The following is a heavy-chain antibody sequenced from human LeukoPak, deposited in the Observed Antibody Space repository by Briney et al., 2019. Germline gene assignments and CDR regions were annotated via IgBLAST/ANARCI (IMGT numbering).Heavy chain of an antibody. D-gene: IGHD2-2*01. CDR1: GGSISSYY. Sequence: SETLSLTCTVSGGSISSYYWSWFRQPPGKGLEWIGYIYYSGSTNYNPSLKSRVTISVDTSKNQFSLKLSSVTAADTAVYYCASDSSTYYFDYWGQGTLVTVSS. CDR2: IYYSGST. V-gene: IGHV4-59*12. CDR3: ASDSSTYYFDY. J-gene: IGHJ4*02.